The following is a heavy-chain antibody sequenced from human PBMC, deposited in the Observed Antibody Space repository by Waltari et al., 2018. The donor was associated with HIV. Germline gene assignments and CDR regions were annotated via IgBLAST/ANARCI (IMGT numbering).Heavy chain of an antibody. CDR1: GYTFTGYY. Sequence: QVQLVQSGAEVKKPGASVKVSCKASGYTFTGYYMHWVRQAPGQGLEWMGWINPNSGGTNYAQKFQGRVTMTRDTSISTAYMELSRLRSDDTAVYYCARDLEGGYSYGEEAFDIWGQGTMVTVSS. J-gene: IGHJ3*02. V-gene: IGHV1-2*02. D-gene: IGHD5-18*01. CDR2: INPNSGGT. CDR3: ARDLEGGYSYGEEAFDI.